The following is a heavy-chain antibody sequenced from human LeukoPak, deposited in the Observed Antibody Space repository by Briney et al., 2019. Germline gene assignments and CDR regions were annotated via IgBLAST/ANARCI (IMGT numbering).Heavy chain of an antibody. CDR1: GFIFSSSW. J-gene: IGHJ4*02. Sequence: GGSLRLSCAASGFIFSSSWMIWVRQAPGKGLEWVANIDQPGSQHYSVESARGRFTISRDNAKNSLFLQLNSLRVEDTAVYYCARGLGRGTADYWGQGTLVTVSS. CDR2: IDQPGSQH. V-gene: IGHV3-7*01. CDR3: ARGLGRGTADY. D-gene: IGHD3-10*01.